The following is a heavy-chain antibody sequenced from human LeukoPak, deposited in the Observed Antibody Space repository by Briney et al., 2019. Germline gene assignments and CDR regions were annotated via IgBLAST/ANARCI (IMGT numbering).Heavy chain of an antibody. CDR2: FDPEDGET. CDR3: ATLALGSSSWYYFDY. J-gene: IGHJ4*02. D-gene: IGHD6-13*01. CDR1: GYTLTELS. V-gene: IGHV1-24*01. Sequence: ASVKVSCKVSGYTLTELSMHWVRQAPGKELEWMGGFDPEDGETIYAQKFQGGVTMTEDTSTDTAYMELSSLRSEDTAVYYCATLALGSSSWYYFDYWGQGTLVTVSS.